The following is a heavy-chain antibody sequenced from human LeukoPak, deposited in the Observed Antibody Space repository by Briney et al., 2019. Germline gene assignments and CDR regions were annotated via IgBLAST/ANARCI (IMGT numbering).Heavy chain of an antibody. CDR2: IYYSGST. D-gene: IGHD4-11*01. CDR3: ATRRDLWSTVTTFFDY. Sequence: SETLSLTCTVSGGSISSYYWSWIRQPPGKGLEWIGYIYYSGSTNYNPSLKSRVTISVDTSKNQFSLKLSSVTAADTAVYYCATRRDLWSTVTTFFDYWGQGTLVTVSS. V-gene: IGHV4-59*01. CDR1: GGSISSYY. J-gene: IGHJ4*02.